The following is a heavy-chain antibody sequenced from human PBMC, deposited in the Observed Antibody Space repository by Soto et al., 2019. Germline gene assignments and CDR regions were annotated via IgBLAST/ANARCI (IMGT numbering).Heavy chain of an antibody. CDR1: GGSISSSGYY. V-gene: IGHV4-39*07. CDR3: ARGLRRIAVAGTHSIDKTREYFQH. CDR2: IYHSGST. D-gene: IGHD6-19*01. Sequence: PSETLSLTCTVSGGSISSSGYYWSWIRQHPEKGLEWIGKIYHSGSTNYNPSLKSRLTISVDTSKNQFSLKLSSVTAADTAVYYCARGLRRIAVAGTHSIDKTREYFQHWGQGTLVTVSS. J-gene: IGHJ1*01.